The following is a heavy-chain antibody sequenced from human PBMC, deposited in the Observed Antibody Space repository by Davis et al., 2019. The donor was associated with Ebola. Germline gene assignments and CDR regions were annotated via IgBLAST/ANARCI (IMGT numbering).Heavy chain of an antibody. CDR2: ISSSSSYI. D-gene: IGHD4/OR15-4a*01. V-gene: IGHV3-21*01. Sequence: PGGSLRLSCAASGFTFSSYSMNWVRQAPGKGLEWVSSISSSSSYIYYADSVKGRFTISRDNAKNSLYLQMNSLRAEDTAVYYCARDRLTLQARWYFDLWGRGTLVTVSS. CDR3: ARDRLTLQARWYFDL. J-gene: IGHJ2*01. CDR1: GFTFSSYS.